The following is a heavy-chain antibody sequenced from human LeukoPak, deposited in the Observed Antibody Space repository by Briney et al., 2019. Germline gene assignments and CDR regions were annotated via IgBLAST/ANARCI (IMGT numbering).Heavy chain of an antibody. CDR2: SIPILGIA. CDR3: ARDLMVSSGWNTGMDY. J-gene: IGHJ4*02. CDR1: GGTFSSYA. V-gene: IGHV1-69*04. Sequence: ASVKVSCKASGGTFSSYAISWVRQAPGQGLEWMGRSIPILGIANYAQKFQGRVTITADKSTSTAYMELSSLRSEDTAGYYCARDLMVSSGWNTGMDYWGQGTLVTVSS. D-gene: IGHD6-19*01.